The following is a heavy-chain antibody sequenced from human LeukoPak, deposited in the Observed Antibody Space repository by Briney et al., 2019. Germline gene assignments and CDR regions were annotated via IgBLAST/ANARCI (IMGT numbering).Heavy chain of an antibody. Sequence: SETLSLTCTVSGGSISGSSYYWGWIRQPPRTGLEWIGEINHSGSTNYNPSLKSRVTISVDTSKNQFSLKLSSVTAADTAVYYCARPYCGGDCSIGSWGQGTLVTVSS. CDR3: ARPYCGGDCSIGS. D-gene: IGHD2-21*02. V-gene: IGHV4-39*07. CDR2: INHSGST. J-gene: IGHJ5*02. CDR1: GGSISGSSYY.